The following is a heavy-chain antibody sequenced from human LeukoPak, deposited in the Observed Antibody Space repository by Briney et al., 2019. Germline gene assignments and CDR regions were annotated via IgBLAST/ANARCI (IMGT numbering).Heavy chain of an antibody. J-gene: IGHJ4*02. V-gene: IGHV4-59*01. CDR1: GGSMNTYY. CDR2: VYSNGYT. D-gene: IGHD2-2*01. Sequence: SETLSLTCNVSGGSMNTYYWSWIRQPPGEALEWLGYVYSNGYTNYNPSLRSRVTMSVDTSKNQFSLKLSSVTAADTAVYYCARSPYCTSTSCYGAGTINYWGQGSLVIVSS. CDR3: ARSPYCTSTSCYGAGTINY.